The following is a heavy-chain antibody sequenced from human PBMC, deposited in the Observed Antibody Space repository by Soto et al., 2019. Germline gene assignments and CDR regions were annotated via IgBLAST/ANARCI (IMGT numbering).Heavy chain of an antibody. J-gene: IGHJ4*02. CDR2: IYRSGTT. Sequence: SETLSLTCVVSNFSISSGYYSGWIRQSPGKGLEWIASIYRSGTTSYNPSLKSRVTISVDPSKNQFSLMLTAVTAADTAVYYCARTHSGSYYSVFNYWGRGSLVTVSS. D-gene: IGHD1-26*01. V-gene: IGHV4-38-2*01. CDR1: NFSISSGYY. CDR3: ARTHSGSYYSVFNY.